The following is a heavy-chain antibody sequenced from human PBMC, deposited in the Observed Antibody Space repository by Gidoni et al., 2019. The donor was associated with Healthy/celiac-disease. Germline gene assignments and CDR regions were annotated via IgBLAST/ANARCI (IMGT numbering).Heavy chain of an antibody. CDR3: ARVGITMVRGVITFDY. CDR2: ISAYNGNT. CDR1: GYTFTSSG. Sequence: QVQLVQSGAEVKKPGASVKVSCKASGYTFTSSGISWVRQAPGQGHEWMGWISAYNGNTNYAQKLQGRVTMTTDTSTSTDYMELRSLRSDDTAVYYGARVGITMVRGVITFDYWGQGTLVTVSS. D-gene: IGHD3-10*01. J-gene: IGHJ4*02. V-gene: IGHV1-18*01.